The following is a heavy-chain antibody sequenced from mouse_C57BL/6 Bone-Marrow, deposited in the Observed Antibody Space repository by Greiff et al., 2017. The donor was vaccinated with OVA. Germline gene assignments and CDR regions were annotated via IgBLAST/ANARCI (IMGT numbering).Heavy chain of an antibody. Sequence: QVQLQQTGAELVRPGASVTLSCKASGYTFTDYEMHWVKQTPVHGLEWIGAIDPETGGTDYNQKFKGKAILTADKSSSTAYMELRSLTSEDSAVYYCTRSYSNYGDFDYWGQGTTLTVSS. V-gene: IGHV1-15*01. CDR2: IDPETGGT. D-gene: IGHD2-5*01. CDR3: TRSYSNYGDFDY. J-gene: IGHJ2*01. CDR1: GYTFTDYE.